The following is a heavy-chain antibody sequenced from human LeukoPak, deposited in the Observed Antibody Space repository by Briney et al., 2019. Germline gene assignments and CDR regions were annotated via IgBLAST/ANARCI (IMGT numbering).Heavy chain of an antibody. J-gene: IGHJ4*02. CDR2: IIPMLGKT. CDR3: ARGLFGGFAAAPFDH. V-gene: IGHV1-69*04. CDR1: GGTFDNYA. Sequence: GASVKVSCKASGGTFDNYAVSWVREAPGLGLEWMGRIIPMLGKTNSAQKFQDRVTITAGKSTGTAYMELTNLRPDDTAVYFCARGLFGGFAAAPFDHWGQGTLVTVSP. D-gene: IGHD2-2*01.